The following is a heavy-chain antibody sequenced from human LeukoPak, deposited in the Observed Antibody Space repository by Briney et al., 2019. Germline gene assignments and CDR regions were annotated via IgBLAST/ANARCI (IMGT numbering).Heavy chain of an antibody. J-gene: IGHJ3*02. Sequence: PSETLSLTCTVSGVSLTSYYWNWIRQPPGKGLEWIGYIYYSGSTNYNPSLKSRVTISVDTSKSQFSLKLSSVTAADTAVYYCARDVNYSSSWYGTKGAFDIWGQGTMVTVSS. CDR2: IYYSGST. CDR1: GVSLTSYY. V-gene: IGHV4-59*01. CDR3: ARDVNYSSSWYGTKGAFDI. D-gene: IGHD6-13*01.